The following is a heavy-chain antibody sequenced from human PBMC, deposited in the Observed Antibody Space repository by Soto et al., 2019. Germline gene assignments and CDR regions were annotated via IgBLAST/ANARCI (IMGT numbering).Heavy chain of an antibody. CDR2: IWYDGSNK. Sequence: GGSLRLSCAASGFTFSSYGMHWVRQAPGKGLEWVAVIWYDGSNKYYADSVKGRFTISRDNSKNTLYLQMNSLRAEDTAVYYCARDGDSSGWYSLVYWGQGTLVTVSS. J-gene: IGHJ4*02. CDR1: GFTFSSYG. CDR3: ARDGDSSGWYSLVY. D-gene: IGHD6-19*01. V-gene: IGHV3-33*01.